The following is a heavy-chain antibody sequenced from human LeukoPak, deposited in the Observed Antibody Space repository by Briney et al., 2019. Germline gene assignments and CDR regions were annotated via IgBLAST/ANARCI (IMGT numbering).Heavy chain of an antibody. J-gene: IGHJ4*02. CDR1: DASFTNYI. CDR3: ATDSYSSIGYY. D-gene: IGHD6-25*01. CDR2: VSPRGTT. Sequence: SETLSLTCAASDASFTNYIWSWIRQPPGKGPEWIGEVSPRGTTKNSSLESRVSISLDTTKNQFFLKLTSVTAADAAVYFCATDSYSSIGYYWGQGILVTVSS. V-gene: IGHV4-34*01.